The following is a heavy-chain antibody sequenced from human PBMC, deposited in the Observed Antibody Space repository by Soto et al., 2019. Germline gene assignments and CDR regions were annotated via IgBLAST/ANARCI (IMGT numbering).Heavy chain of an antibody. CDR2: IYYSGNT. CDR1: GGSISSGDYY. J-gene: IGHJ5*02. V-gene: IGHV4-30-4*01. D-gene: IGHD2-2*01. Sequence: QVQLQESGPGLVKPSQTLSLTCTVSGGSISSGDYYWSWIRQPPGKGLEWIGYIYYSGNTYYSPSLKGRGTISVDTSKNQFSLKLSSVTAADTAVYYCARERPDGTRLDPWGQGTLVTVSS. CDR3: ARERPDGTRLDP.